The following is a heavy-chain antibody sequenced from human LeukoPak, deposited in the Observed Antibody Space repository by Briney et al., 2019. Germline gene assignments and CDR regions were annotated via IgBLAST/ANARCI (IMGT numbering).Heavy chain of an antibody. J-gene: IGHJ4*02. V-gene: IGHV3-21*01. CDR1: GFTFSSYS. CDR3: ANSGSYFHSPVDY. D-gene: IGHD3-10*01. Sequence: GGSLRLSCAASGFTFSSYSMNWVRQAPGKGLEWVSSISSSSSYIYYADSVKGRFTISRDNAKNSLYLQMYSLRAEDTAVYYCANSGSYFHSPVDYWGQGTLVTVSS. CDR2: ISSSSSYI.